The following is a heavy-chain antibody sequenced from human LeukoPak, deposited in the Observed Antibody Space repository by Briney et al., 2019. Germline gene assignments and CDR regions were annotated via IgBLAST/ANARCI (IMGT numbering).Heavy chain of an antibody. Sequence: GGSLRLSCAASGFTFSSYAMSWVRQAPGKGLEWVSAISGSGGSTYYADSVKGRFTISRDNSKHTLYLQMNSLRAEDTAVYYCAKDSTTVSYDFWSGYYIGWFDPWGQGTLVTVSS. CDR1: GFTFSSYA. CDR3: AKDSTTVSYDFWSGYYIGWFDP. V-gene: IGHV3-23*01. CDR2: ISGSGGST. D-gene: IGHD3-3*01. J-gene: IGHJ5*02.